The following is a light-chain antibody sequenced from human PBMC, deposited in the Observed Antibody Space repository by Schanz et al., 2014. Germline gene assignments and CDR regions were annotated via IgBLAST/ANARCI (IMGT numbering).Light chain of an antibody. Sequence: QSVLTQPASVSGSPGQSITISCTGTSSDVGGYDYVSWYQQHPGKAPKLMIYDVSNRPSGVSYRFSGSKSGNTASLTISGVQAEDEANYYCSSYTSTSNPVFGGGTKLTVL. J-gene: IGLJ3*02. CDR3: SSYTSTSNPV. V-gene: IGLV2-14*03. CDR1: SSDVGGYDY. CDR2: DVS.